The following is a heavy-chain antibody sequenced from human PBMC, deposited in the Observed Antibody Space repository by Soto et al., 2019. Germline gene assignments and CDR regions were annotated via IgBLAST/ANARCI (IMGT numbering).Heavy chain of an antibody. Sequence: TCSVADGKIRGLDWRWIRQTPGKGLEWIGYIYYSGSTNYNPSLKSRVTISVDTSKNQFSLKLSSVTAADTSVYYCASLGGGTPKTCSAPWGKGPLVPVSS. J-gene: IGHJ5*02. D-gene: IGHD1-1*01. V-gene: IGHV4-59*11. CDR2: IYYSGST. CDR3: ASLGGGTPKTCSAP. CDR1: DGKIRGLD.